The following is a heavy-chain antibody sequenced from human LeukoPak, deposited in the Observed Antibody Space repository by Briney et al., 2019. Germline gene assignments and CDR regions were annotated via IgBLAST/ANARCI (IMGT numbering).Heavy chain of an antibody. CDR3: ARRNFFDY. CDR2: ISYDGINK. J-gene: IGHJ4*02. V-gene: IGHV3-30*03. Sequence: PGGSLRLSCAASGFTLTTYGMHWVRQAPGKGLEWVAVISYDGINKDYTDSVKGRFTISRDNSNNTLYLQMNSLRAEDTALYYCARRNFFDYWGQGTLVTVSS. CDR1: GFTLTTYG.